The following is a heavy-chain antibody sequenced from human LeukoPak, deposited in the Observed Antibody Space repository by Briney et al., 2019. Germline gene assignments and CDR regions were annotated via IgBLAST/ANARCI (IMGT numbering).Heavy chain of an antibody. CDR3: ARERVGGGGYYFDS. J-gene: IGHJ4*02. CDR1: GGSISSSGYY. Sequence: SETLSLTCTVSGGSISSSGYYWGWIRQPPGKGLEWIGCIYYSGSGSTNYNPSLKSRVTTSVDTSKNQFSLKLSSVTATDTAVYYCARERVGGGGYYFDSWGQGTLVTVSS. D-gene: IGHD1-26*01. CDR2: IYYSGSGST. V-gene: IGHV4-39*02.